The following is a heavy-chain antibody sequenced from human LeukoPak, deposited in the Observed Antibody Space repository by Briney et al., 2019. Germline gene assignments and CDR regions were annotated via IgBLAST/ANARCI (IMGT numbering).Heavy chain of an antibody. CDR2: ISAYNGNT. CDR3: ARGGSTSLFDY. V-gene: IGHV1-18*01. J-gene: IGHJ4*02. D-gene: IGHD6-6*01. CDR1: GYTFSSYG. Sequence: EASVKVSCKASGYTFSSYGISWVRQAPGQGLEWMGWISAYNGNTNYARKLQGRVSMTTDTSTNTSYMEMRSPTSDDTAVYYCARGGSTSLFDYWGQGTLVTVSS.